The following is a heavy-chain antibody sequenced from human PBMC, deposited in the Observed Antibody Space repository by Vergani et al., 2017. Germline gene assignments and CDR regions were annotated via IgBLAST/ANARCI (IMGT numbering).Heavy chain of an antibody. J-gene: IGHJ4*02. Sequence: QMQLQESGPGLVKPSETLSLSCTVSGDSISTSSYAWGWIRQPPGKTLEWIGTVFYGGRTSYNPSLKSRVTLSLDTSKKQISLHLTSVTAADTAVYYCARAGDCSGGSCFDYWGQGTLVTVSS. V-gene: IGHV4-39*01. D-gene: IGHD2-15*01. CDR1: GDSISTSSYA. CDR3: ARAGDCSGGSCFDY. CDR2: VFYGGRT.